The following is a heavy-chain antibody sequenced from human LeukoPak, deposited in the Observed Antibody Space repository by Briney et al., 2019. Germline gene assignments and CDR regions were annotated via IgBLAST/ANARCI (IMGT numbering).Heavy chain of an antibody. CDR2: IWYDGSNK. J-gene: IGHJ3*02. V-gene: IGHV3-33*06. Sequence: GGSLRLSCAASGFTFSSYGMHWVRQAPGKGLEWVAVIWYDGSNKYYADSVKGRFTISRDNSKNTLYLQMNSLRAEDTAVYYCVKYQLLHRSGWRDAFEIWGQGTMVTVSS. D-gene: IGHD6-25*01. CDR1: GFTFSSYG. CDR3: VKYQLLHRSGWRDAFEI.